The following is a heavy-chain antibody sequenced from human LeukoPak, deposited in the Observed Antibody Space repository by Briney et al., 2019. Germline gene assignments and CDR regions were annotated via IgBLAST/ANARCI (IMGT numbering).Heavy chain of an antibody. D-gene: IGHD3-10*01. V-gene: IGHV1-2*02. CDR2: INPNSGGT. J-gene: IGHJ6*03. Sequence: ASVKVSCKASGYTFTGYYMHWVRQAPGQGLKWMGWINPNSGGTNYAQKFQGRVTMTRDTSISTAYMELSSLRSEDTAVYYCARGYGSGSYWYYYYYYMDVWGKGTTVTISS. CDR3: ARGYGSGSYWYYYYYYMDV. CDR1: GYTFTGYY.